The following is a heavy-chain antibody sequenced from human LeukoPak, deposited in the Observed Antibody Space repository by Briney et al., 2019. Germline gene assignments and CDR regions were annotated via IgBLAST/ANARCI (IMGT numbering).Heavy chain of an antibody. V-gene: IGHV4-59*01. CDR1: GGSISSYY. CDR2: IYYSGST. J-gene: IGHJ4*02. D-gene: IGHD6-6*01. CDR3: ARGGSIAARFDY. Sequence: SETLSLTCAVYGGSISSYYWSWIRQPPGKGLEWIGYIYYSGSTNYNPSLKSRVTISVDTSKNQFSLKLSSVTAADTAVYYCARGGSIAARFDYWGQGTLVTVSS.